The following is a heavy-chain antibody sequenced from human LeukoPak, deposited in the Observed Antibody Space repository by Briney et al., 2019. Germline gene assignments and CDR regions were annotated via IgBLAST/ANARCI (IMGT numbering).Heavy chain of an antibody. D-gene: IGHD3-10*01. J-gene: IGHJ6*02. Sequence: SETLSLTCAVYGGSFSDYYWNWIRQPPGKGLEWIGEINHSGSTSYNPSLKSRVTISVDTSKNQFSLKVSSVTAADTAVYYCAREPYYYYGMDVWGQGTTVTVSS. CDR2: INHSGST. CDR3: AREPYYYYGMDV. V-gene: IGHV4-34*01. CDR1: GGSFSDYY.